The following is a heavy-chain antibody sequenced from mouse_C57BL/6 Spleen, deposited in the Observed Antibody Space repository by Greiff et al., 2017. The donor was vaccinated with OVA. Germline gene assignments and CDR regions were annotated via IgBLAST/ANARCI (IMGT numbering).Heavy chain of an antibody. CDR2: IDPSDSYT. CDR1: GYTFTSYW. V-gene: IGHV1-50*01. Sequence: VKLQQPGAELVKPGASVKLSCKASGYTFTSYWMQWVKQRPGQGLEWIGEIDPSDSYTNYNQKFKGKATLTVDTSSSTAYMQLSSLTSEDSAVYYCARSNWDRWYFDYWGQGTTLTVSS. J-gene: IGHJ2*01. CDR3: ARSNWDRWYFDY. D-gene: IGHD4-1*01.